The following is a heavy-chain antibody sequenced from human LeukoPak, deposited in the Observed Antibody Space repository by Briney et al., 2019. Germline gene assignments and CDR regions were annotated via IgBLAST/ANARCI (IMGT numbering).Heavy chain of an antibody. D-gene: IGHD3-22*01. Sequence: GGSLRLSCAASGFTFDDYGMSWVRQAPGKGLEWVSGINWNGGSTGYADSVKGRFTISRDNAKSSLYLQMNSLRAEDTALYYCARNKPYYYDSSGYGPYAFDIWGQGTMVTVSS. CDR3: ARNKPYYYDSSGYGPYAFDI. J-gene: IGHJ3*02. CDR1: GFTFDDYG. V-gene: IGHV3-20*04. CDR2: INWNGGST.